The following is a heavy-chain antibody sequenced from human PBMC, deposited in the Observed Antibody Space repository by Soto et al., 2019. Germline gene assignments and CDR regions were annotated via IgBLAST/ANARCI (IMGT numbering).Heavy chain of an antibody. CDR1: GFTFSDYY. D-gene: IGHD4-17*01. CDR3: AREDYGDYFDY. V-gene: IGHV3-11*05. CDR2: ISGDGDYT. J-gene: IGHJ4*02. Sequence: QVQLVESGGGLVKPGGSLRLSCAASGFTFSDYYISWIRQAPGKGLEWVSYISGDGDYTNYADSVEGRFTTSRDNAKNSVFLQMNSLRAEDTAMYYCAREDYGDYFDYWGQGTLVTVSS.